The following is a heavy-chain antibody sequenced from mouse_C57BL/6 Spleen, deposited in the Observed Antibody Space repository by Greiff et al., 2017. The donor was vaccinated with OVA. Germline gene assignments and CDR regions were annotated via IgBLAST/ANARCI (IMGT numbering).Heavy chain of an antibody. Sequence: VQLQQSGAELVRPGASVKLSCTASGFNIKDYYMHWVKQRPEQGLEWIGRIDPEDGDTEYAPKFQGKATMTADTSSNTAYLQLSSLTSEDTAVYYCTTHYYGSSYAWYFDVWGTGTTVTVSS. CDR3: TTHYYGSSYAWYFDV. V-gene: IGHV14-1*01. CDR1: GFNIKDYY. D-gene: IGHD1-1*01. J-gene: IGHJ1*03. CDR2: IDPEDGDT.